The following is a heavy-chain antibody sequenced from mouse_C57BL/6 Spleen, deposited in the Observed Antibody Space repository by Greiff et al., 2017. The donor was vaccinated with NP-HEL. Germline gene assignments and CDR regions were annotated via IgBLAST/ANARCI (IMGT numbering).Heavy chain of an antibody. CDR3: ARKGNYLGYYAMDY. CDR2: INPSTGGT. Sequence: EVQLQQSGPELVKPGASVKISCKASGYSFTGYYMNWVKQSPEKSLEWIGEINPSTGGTTYNQKFKAKATLTVDKSSSTAYMQLKSLTSEDSAVYYCARKGNYLGYYAMDYWGQGTSVTVSS. V-gene: IGHV1-42*01. CDR1: GYSFTGYY. J-gene: IGHJ4*01. D-gene: IGHD2-1*01.